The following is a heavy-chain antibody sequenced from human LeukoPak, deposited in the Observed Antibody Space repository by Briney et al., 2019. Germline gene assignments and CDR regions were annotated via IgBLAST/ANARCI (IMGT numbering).Heavy chain of an antibody. J-gene: IGHJ3*02. Sequence: GESLQISCKGSGSIFTSYWIGWVRQVPGKGLEWMGIIYHGDSDSRYSPAFQGQVTMLADKSISTAYLQWCSLKASDTAMFYCARPFSYDSSGYQGGFDIWGQGTMVTVSS. CDR3: ARPFSYDSSGYQGGFDI. D-gene: IGHD3-22*01. V-gene: IGHV5-51*01. CDR2: IYHGDSDS. CDR1: GSIFTSYW.